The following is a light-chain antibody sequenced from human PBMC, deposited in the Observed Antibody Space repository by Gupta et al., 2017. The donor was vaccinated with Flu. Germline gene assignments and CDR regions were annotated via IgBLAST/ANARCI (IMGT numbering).Light chain of an antibody. CDR2: EVS. V-gene: IGLV2-14*01. Sequence: QSALTQPASVSGSPGQSITISCTGTSSYVGGSNYVSWYQQHPGKAPKLMIYEVSNRPSGVSTRFSGSKSGNTASLTISGRQDEDEADYYCSSYTRSSSVVFGGGTKLTVL. J-gene: IGLJ2*01. CDR1: SSYVGGSNY. CDR3: SSYTRSSSVV.